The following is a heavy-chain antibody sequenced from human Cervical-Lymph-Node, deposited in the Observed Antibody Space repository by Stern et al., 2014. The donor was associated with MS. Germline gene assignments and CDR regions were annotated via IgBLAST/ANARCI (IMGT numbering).Heavy chain of an antibody. CDR2: INAGNGNT. Sequence: VQLVQSGAEVKKPGASVKVSCKASGYIFTSYAMHWVRQAPGQRLEWMGWINAGNGNTKYSQKFQGRVTITRDTSASTAYMELSSLRSEDTAVYYCARELVVVVTARAFDIWGQGTMVTVSS. CDR1: GYIFTSYA. V-gene: IGHV1-3*01. J-gene: IGHJ3*02. D-gene: IGHD2-21*02. CDR3: ARELVVVVTARAFDI.